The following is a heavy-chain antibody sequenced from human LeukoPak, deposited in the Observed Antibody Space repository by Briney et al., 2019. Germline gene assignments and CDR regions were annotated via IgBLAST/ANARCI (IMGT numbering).Heavy chain of an antibody. V-gene: IGHV3-30-3*01. CDR1: GFTFSSYA. Sequence: GRSLRLSCAASGFTFSSYAMHWVRQAPGKGLEWVAVISYDGSNKYYADSVKGRFTISRDNSKNTLYLQMNSLRAEDTAVYYCARAEIPIVVVPAAIYPLDYWGRGTLVTVSS. J-gene: IGHJ4*02. CDR2: ISYDGSNK. CDR3: ARAEIPIVVVPAAIYPLDY. D-gene: IGHD2-2*01.